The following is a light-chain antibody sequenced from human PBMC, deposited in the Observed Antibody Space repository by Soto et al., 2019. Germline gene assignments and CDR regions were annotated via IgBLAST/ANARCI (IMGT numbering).Light chain of an antibody. CDR2: DVN. Sequence: QSALTQPPSASGSPGQSVTISCTGTSSDVGGYNFVSWYQHHPGKAPKLMIYDVNKWPSGVPDRFSGSKSGNTASLTVSGHQADDEADYYCSSYAGSNNLIFGGGTKVTVL. CDR1: SSDVGGYNF. V-gene: IGLV2-8*01. J-gene: IGLJ2*01. CDR3: SSYAGSNNLI.